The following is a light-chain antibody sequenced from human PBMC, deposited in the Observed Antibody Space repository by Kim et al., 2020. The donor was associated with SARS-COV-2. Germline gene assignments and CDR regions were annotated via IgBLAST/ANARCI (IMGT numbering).Light chain of an antibody. CDR3: QQYFPAYRT. CDR2: KAS. V-gene: IGKV1-5*03. J-gene: IGKJ1*01. CDR1: IRAW. Sequence: IRAWLAWYQQKPGTAPKLLIYKASFLETGVPSRFSGSGSGTEFTLTISSLQPDDFATYYCQQYFPAYRTFGQGTKVDIK.